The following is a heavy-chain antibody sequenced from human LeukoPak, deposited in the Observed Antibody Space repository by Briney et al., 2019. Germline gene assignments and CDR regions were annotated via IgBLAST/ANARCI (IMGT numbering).Heavy chain of an antibody. CDR2: ISGSGGST. V-gene: IGHV3-23*01. CDR3: AKDLDSSGWYYY. Sequence: GGSLRLSCAASGFTFSSYAMSWVRQAPGKGLEWVSAISGSGGSTYYADSVKSRFTISRDNSKNTLYLQMNSLRAEDTAVYYCAKDLDSSGWYYYWGQGTLVTVSS. D-gene: IGHD6-19*01. CDR1: GFTFSSYA. J-gene: IGHJ4*02.